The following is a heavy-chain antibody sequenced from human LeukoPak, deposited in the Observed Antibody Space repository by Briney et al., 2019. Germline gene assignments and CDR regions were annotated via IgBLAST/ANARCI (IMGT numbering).Heavy chain of an antibody. Sequence: GSSVKVSCKASGGTFSSYAISWVRQAPGQGLEWMGWINTNTGNPTYAQGFTGRFVFSLDTSVSTAYLQISSLKAEDTAVYYCARDSGNDLGVLDYWGQGTLVTVSS. CDR3: ARDSGNDLGVLDY. D-gene: IGHD5-12*01. CDR1: GGTFSSYA. V-gene: IGHV7-4-1*02. J-gene: IGHJ4*02. CDR2: INTNTGNP.